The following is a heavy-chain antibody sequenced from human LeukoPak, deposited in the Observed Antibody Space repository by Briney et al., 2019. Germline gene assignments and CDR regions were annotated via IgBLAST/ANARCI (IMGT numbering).Heavy chain of an antibody. CDR3: ARPSGSGSSIDY. D-gene: IGHD1-26*01. CDR1: GGFVTSYY. CDR2: IYYSGST. J-gene: IGHJ4*02. Sequence: SETLSLTCTVSGGFVTSYYWSWFRQPPGKALEWIAYIYYSGSTNYNPSFKSRVTISVDPSKNQFSLKLSSATAADTAVYYCARPSGSGSSIDYWGQGTLVTVSS. V-gene: IGHV4-59*08.